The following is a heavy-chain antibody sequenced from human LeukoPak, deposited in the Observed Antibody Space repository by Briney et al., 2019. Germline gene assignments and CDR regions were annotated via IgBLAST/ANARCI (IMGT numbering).Heavy chain of an antibody. Sequence: TGGSLRLSCAVSGFTFSNYSMNWVRQAPGKGLEWVSFIVTTSASKYYADSVKGRFIISRDNVQNSLSLQMNSLRAEDTAVYYCARVFPIIRRRVGYSYGSTRDYYYVDVWGKGTTVIVSS. CDR2: IVTTSASK. D-gene: IGHD5-18*01. CDR3: ARVFPIIRRRVGYSYGSTRDYYYVDV. J-gene: IGHJ6*03. CDR1: GFTFSNYS. V-gene: IGHV3-48*01.